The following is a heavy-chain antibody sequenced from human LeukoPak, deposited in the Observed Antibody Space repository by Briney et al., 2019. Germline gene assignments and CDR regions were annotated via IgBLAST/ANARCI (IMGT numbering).Heavy chain of an antibody. CDR2: IIPIFGTA. V-gene: IGHV1-69*05. Sequence: SVKVSCKASGGTFSSYAISWVRQAPGQGLEWMGGIIPIFGTANYAQKFQGRVTITTDESTSTAYMELSSLRSEDTAVYYCARGGGGTQPFDYWGQGNLVTVSS. J-gene: IGHJ4*02. CDR1: GGTFSSYA. D-gene: IGHD3-10*01. CDR3: ARGGGGTQPFDY.